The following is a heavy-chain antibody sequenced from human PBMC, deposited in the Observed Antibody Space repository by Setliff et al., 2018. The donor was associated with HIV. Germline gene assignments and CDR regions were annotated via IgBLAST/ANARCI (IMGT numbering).Heavy chain of an antibody. J-gene: IGHJ4*02. CDR1: GITFKNRA. D-gene: IGHD7-27*01. CDR3: TDRTGANWGPIDN. Sequence: GGSLRLSCAASGITFKNRAMNWVRQAPGKGLEWVLSISGSGDKTYYSDSAKGRFTVSRDNSKNTVSVQMNSLRVEDTAVYYCTDRTGANWGPIDNWGQGTVVTVSS. CDR2: ISGSGDKT. V-gene: IGHV3-23*01.